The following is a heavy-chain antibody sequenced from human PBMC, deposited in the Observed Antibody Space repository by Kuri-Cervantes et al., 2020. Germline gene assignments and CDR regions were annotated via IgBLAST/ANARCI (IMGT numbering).Heavy chain of an antibody. CDR1: GFTFSSYS. J-gene: IGHJ6*04. D-gene: IGHD3-3*01. CDR2: ISSSSSYI. CDR3: ASGNLDFWSGYSFLDV. V-gene: IGHV3-21*01. Sequence: GESLKISCAASGFTFSSYSMNWVRQAPGKGLEWVSSISSSSSYIYYADSVKGRFTISRDNAKNSLYLQMNSLRAEDTAVYYCASGNLDFWSGYSFLDVWGKGTTVTVSS.